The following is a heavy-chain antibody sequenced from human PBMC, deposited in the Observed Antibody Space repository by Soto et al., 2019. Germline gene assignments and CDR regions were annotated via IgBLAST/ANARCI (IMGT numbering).Heavy chain of an antibody. CDR1: GYSFTSYW. J-gene: IGHJ6*02. Sequence: GESLKISCKGSGYSFTSYWIGWVRQMPGRGLEWMGIIYPGDSDTRYSPSFQGQVTISADKSISTAYLQWSSLKASDTAMYYCASSGIGESAYYYDGMDVWGQGTTVTVSS. D-gene: IGHD3-10*01. V-gene: IGHV5-51*01. CDR3: ASSGIGESAYYYDGMDV. CDR2: IYPGDSDT.